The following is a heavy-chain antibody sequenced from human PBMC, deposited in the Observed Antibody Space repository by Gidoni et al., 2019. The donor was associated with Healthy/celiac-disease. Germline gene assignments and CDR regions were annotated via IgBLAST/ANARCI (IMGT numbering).Heavy chain of an antibody. D-gene: IGHD3-3*01. J-gene: IGHJ4*02. CDR2: ISSTSNTI. CDR1: GSSFSSYS. Sequence: VQLVESGGGLVQPGGSLRLSCAASGSSFSSYSMNWVRQAPGKGLQWVSYISSTSNTIYYADSMKGRFTISRDNAKNSLYLQMNSLRDEDTAVYYCARVRYNFGYYFDFWGQGTLVTVSS. V-gene: IGHV3-48*02. CDR3: ARVRYNFGYYFDF.